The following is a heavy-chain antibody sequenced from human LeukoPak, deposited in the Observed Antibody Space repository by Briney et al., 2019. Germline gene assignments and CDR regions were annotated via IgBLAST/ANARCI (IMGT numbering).Heavy chain of an antibody. CDR2: ISRSSGYI. J-gene: IGHJ1*01. CDR3: AKSIEDRWTSATTFIPGYLQH. V-gene: IGHV3-21*04. D-gene: IGHD4-17*01. CDR1: GLTLCRLS. Sequence: GGPLRLPCAVSGLTLCRLSMNWVRQALGKGLEWVSSISRSSGYIYYSDSLKGRFTISRDNAKNSLYLQMDRLRAEDTAIYYCAKSIEDRWTSATTFIPGYLQHWGQGTLVTVSS.